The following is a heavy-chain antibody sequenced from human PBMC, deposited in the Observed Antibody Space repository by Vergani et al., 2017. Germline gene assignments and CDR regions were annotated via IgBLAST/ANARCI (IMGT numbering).Heavy chain of an antibody. J-gene: IGHJ4*02. CDR2: ISWNRGKI. CDR1: GFVFDEYA. Sequence: EVQLVTSGGGLVQPGGSLRLSCAASGFVFDEYALHWVRHSPGKGLEWVSGISWNRGKIAYADSVKGRVTISRDTAKKSLYLQMNNLRPEDTAFYYCVKDKGIQLWQHFESWGQGILVTVSS. V-gene: IGHV3-9*01. CDR3: VKDKGIQLWQHFES. D-gene: IGHD3-16*01.